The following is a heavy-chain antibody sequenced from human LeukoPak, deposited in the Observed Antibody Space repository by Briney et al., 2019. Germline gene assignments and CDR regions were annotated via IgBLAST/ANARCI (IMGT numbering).Heavy chain of an antibody. D-gene: IGHD3-16*01. J-gene: IGHJ3*01. V-gene: IGHV3-23*01. Sequence: GGSLRLSCAASGFTFNDFAMTWVRHAPGKGLEWVSTIADAGTYYADSVKGRVIISRDNSKNMLYLQLNSLRADDTAMYYCARNLGPFDVRGHGTMVTVSS. CDR3: ARNLGPFDV. CDR1: GFTFNDFA. CDR2: IADAGT.